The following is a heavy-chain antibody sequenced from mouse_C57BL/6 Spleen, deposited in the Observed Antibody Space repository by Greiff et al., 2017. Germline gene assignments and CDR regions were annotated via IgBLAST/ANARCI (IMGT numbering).Heavy chain of an antibody. CDR1: GFTFSDYG. CDR2: ISSGSSTI. D-gene: IGHD1-1*01. CDR3: ARSGNYWYFDV. Sequence: EVHLVESGGGLVKPGGSLKLSCAASGFTFSDYGMHWVRQAPEKGLEWVAYISSGSSTIYYADTVKGRFTISRDNAKNTLFLQMTSLRSEDTAMYYCARSGNYWYFDVWGTGTTVTVSS. J-gene: IGHJ1*03. V-gene: IGHV5-17*01.